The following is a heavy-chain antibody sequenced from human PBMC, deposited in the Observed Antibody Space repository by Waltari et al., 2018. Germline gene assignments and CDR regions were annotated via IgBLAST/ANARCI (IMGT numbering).Heavy chain of an antibody. J-gene: IGHJ5*02. CDR1: GASFSDYY. CDR2: IRHPGST. V-gene: IGHV4-34*01. CDR3: TRGGNYDFWSHRPFVDP. D-gene: IGHD3-3*01. Sequence: QVQLQQWGAGLFGPSETLSLTCAVYGASFSDYYWGWVRQPPGKGLEWIGQIRHPGSTNYNPSLKSRVTISIDTPRSQFSLRLSSVTAADTALYFCTRGGNYDFWSHRPFVDPWGQGTLVTVSS.